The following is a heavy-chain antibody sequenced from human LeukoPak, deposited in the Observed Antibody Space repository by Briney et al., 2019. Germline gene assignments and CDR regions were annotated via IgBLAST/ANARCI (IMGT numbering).Heavy chain of an antibody. V-gene: IGHV4-59*01. J-gene: IGHJ6*03. Sequence: PSETLSLTCTVSGGSISSYYWSWIRQPPGKGLEWIGYIYYSGSTNYNPSLKSRVTISVDTSKNQFSLKLSSVTAADTAVYYCARVEASSSSNHYYYYYYMDVWGKGTTVTVSS. CDR2: IYYSGST. D-gene: IGHD6-6*01. CDR1: GGSISSYY. CDR3: ARVEASSSSNHYYYYYYMDV.